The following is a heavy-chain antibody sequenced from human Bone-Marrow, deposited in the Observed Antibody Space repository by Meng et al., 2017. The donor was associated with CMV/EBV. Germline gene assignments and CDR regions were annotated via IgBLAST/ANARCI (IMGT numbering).Heavy chain of an antibody. CDR1: GFTFSSYA. J-gene: IGHJ4*02. CDR3: AREGIVGATLDY. D-gene: IGHD1-26*01. V-gene: IGHV3-30*04. CDR2: ISYDGSNK. Sequence: GESLKISCAASGFTFSSYAMHWVRQAPGKGLEWVAVISYDGSNKYYADSVKGRFTISRDNSKNTLYLQMNSLRAEDTAVYYCAREGIVGATLDYWGQGTLVTASS.